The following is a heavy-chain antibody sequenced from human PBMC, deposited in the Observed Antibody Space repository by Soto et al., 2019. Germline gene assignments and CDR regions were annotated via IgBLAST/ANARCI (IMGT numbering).Heavy chain of an antibody. Sequence: SSETLSLTCAVYGGSFSGYYWSWIRQPPGKGLEWIGEINHSGSTNYNPSLKSRVTISVDTSKNQFSLKLSSVTAADTAVYYCARVSGYYDFWSGYSRAPLGWFDPWGQGTLVTV. J-gene: IGHJ5*02. CDR3: ARVSGYYDFWSGYSRAPLGWFDP. CDR2: INHSGST. CDR1: GGSFSGYY. V-gene: IGHV4-34*01. D-gene: IGHD3-3*01.